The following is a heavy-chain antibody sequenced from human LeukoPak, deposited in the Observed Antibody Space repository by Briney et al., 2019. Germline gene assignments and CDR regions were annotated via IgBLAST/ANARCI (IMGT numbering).Heavy chain of an antibody. CDR1: GFTFSSYD. D-gene: IGHD1-26*01. V-gene: IGHV3-13*04. J-gene: IGHJ4*02. CDR3: ARSRLVGATTPTDY. Sequence: GGSLRLSCAASGFTFSSYDMHWVRQATGKGLEWVSAIGTAGDTYYPGSVKGRFTISRENAKNSLYLQMNSLRAEDTAVYYCARSRLVGATTPTDYWGQGTLVTVSS. CDR2: IGTAGDT.